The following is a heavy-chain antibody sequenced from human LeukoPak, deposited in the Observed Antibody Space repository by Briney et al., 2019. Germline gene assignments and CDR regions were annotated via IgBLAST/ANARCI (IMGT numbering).Heavy chain of an antibody. V-gene: IGHV4-59*11. Sequence: SETLSLTCTVSGGSISSHYWSWIRQPPGKGLEWIGYIYHSGSTNYNPSLKSRVTISVDTSKNQFSLKLSSVTAADAAVYYCARANLETDAFDIWGQGTMVTVSS. CDR3: ARANLETDAFDI. CDR1: GGSISSHY. CDR2: IYHSGST. J-gene: IGHJ3*02.